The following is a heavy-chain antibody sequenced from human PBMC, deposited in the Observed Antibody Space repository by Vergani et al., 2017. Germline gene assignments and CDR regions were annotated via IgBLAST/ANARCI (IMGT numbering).Heavy chain of an antibody. CDR2: IYTSGST. CDR1: GGSISSYY. V-gene: IGHV4-4*07. CDR3: ARGRGRRATVTLDY. J-gene: IGHJ4*02. Sequence: QVQLQESGPGLVKPSETLSLTCTVSGGSISSYYWSWIRQPAGKGLEWIGRIYTSGSTNYNPSLKSRVTISVDTSKNQFSLKLSSVTAADTAVYYCARGRGRRATVTLDYWGQGTLVTVSS. D-gene: IGHD4-11*01.